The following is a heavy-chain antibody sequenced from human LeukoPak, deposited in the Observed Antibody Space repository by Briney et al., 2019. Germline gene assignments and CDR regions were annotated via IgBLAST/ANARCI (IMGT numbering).Heavy chain of an antibody. CDR2: FCPGYGET. V-gene: IGHV1-24*01. J-gene: IGHJ4*02. Sequence: ASVKVSCTASGYTLTEFSMHWVRQAPGKGLEWMGGFCPGYGETNYAHKFQGRVTMSEDTSKDKAYMELSTMKPEDTPVYYCTTGMGLAAHSFDNWGQGTLVTVSS. CDR1: GYTLTEFS. CDR3: TTGMGLAAHSFDN. D-gene: IGHD6-13*01.